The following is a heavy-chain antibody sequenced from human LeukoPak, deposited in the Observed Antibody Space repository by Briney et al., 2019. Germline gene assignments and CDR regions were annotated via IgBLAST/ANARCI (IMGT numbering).Heavy chain of an antibody. CDR1: GFTFSSYS. V-gene: IGHV3-48*01. Sequence: GGSLRLSCAASGFTFSSYSMNWVRQAPGKGLEWVSYISSSSSTIYYADSVKGRFTISRDNSKNTLYLQMNSLRAEDTAVYYCARGGFGEDYYYYGMDVWGQGTTVTVSS. CDR2: ISSSSSTI. CDR3: ARGGFGEDYYYYGMDV. D-gene: IGHD3-10*01. J-gene: IGHJ6*02.